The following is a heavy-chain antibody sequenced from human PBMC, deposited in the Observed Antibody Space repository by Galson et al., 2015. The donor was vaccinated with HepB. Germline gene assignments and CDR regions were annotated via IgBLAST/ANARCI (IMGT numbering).Heavy chain of an antibody. V-gene: IGHV1-24*01. D-gene: IGHD3-10*01. CDR1: GYTLTELS. CDR2: FDPEDGET. J-gene: IGHJ6*02. Sequence: SVKVSCKVSGYTLTELSMHWVRQAPGKGLEWMGGFDPEDGETIYAQKFQGRVTMTEDTSTDTAYMELSSLRSEDTAVYYCATGLSITMVRGRYGMDVWGQGTTVTVSS. CDR3: ATGLSITMVRGRYGMDV.